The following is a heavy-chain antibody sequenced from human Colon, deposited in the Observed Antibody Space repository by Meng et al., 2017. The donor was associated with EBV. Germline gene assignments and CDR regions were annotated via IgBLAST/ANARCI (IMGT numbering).Heavy chain of an antibody. D-gene: IGHD3-22*01. V-gene: IGHV4-4*02. CDR3: ASSDYYRSDY. CDR2: TSHSGST. CDR1: GGSISRSDW. Sequence: QVQLQESGPGLVKPSXXLSLTCAVSGGSISRSDWWSWVRQPPGKGLEWIGETSHSGSTDYSPSLKSRVTISLDKSKNQLSLKLNSVTAADTAVYYCASSDYYRSDYWGHGPLVTVSS. J-gene: IGHJ4*01.